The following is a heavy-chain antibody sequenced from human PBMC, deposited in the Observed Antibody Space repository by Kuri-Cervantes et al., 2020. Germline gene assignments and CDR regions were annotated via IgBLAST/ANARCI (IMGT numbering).Heavy chain of an antibody. CDR3: ARDRGRYFDWLLPKNNWFDP. V-gene: IGHV1-69*04. D-gene: IGHD3-9*01. CDR1: GYTFTSYD. Sequence: SVKVSCKASGYTFTSYDISWVRQAPGQGLEWMGRIIPILGIANYAQKFQGRVTITADKSTSTAYMELSSLRSEDTAVYYCARDRGRYFDWLLPKNNWFDPWGQGTLVTVSS. CDR2: IIPILGIA. J-gene: IGHJ5*02.